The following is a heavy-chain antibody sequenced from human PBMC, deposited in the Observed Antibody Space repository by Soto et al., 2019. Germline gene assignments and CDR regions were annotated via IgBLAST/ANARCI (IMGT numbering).Heavy chain of an antibody. CDR2: IDPSGDSST. V-gene: IGHV1-46*03. J-gene: IGHJ6*02. CDR3: ARDLPSTSYGLDV. CDR1: GYTFINYY. Sequence: QVQLVQSGAEVKKPGASLSISCKASGYTFINYYMHWVRQVPGQGLEWMGAIDPSGDSSTTYAQNFQGRVTITRDTSTSTVYLELTSLRSEDTAVYYCARDLPSTSYGLDVWDQGTTVTVS. D-gene: IGHD2-2*01.